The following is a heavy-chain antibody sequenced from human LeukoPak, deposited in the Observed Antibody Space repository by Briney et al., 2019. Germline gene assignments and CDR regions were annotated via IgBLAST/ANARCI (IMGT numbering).Heavy chain of an antibody. V-gene: IGHV1-24*01. Sequence: AAVKVSCKVSGYTLTELSMHWVRQAPGKGMEWMGGFDPEGGEAIYAQKFQGRVTITEDTYTDTTYMQLSSLRSEDTAVYYCATDQINCSSTRCYVYWGQGTLVTVSS. CDR1: GYTLTELS. J-gene: IGHJ4*02. CDR2: FDPEGGEA. D-gene: IGHD2-2*01. CDR3: ATDQINCSSTRCYVY.